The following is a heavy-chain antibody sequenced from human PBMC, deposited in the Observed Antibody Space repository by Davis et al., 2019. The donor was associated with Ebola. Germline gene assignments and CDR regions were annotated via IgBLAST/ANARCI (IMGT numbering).Heavy chain of an antibody. CDR2: INPSGGST. D-gene: IGHD3-3*01. CDR3: ARFDFWSGYYADY. Sequence: ASVKVSCKASGYTFTSYYMHWVRQAPGHGLEWMGIINPSGGSTSYAQKFQGRVTMTREKSTSTAYMELRSLRSDDTAVYYCARFDFWSGYYADYWGQGTLITVSS. J-gene: IGHJ4*02. V-gene: IGHV1-46*01. CDR1: GYTFTSYY.